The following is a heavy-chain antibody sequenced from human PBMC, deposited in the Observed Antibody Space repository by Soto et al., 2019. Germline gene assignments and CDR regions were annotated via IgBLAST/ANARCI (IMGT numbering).Heavy chain of an antibody. D-gene: IGHD3-16*01. CDR3: ARHGAWGYASPNQP. V-gene: IGHV4-39*01. CDR2: IYSNDNT. CDR1: GGSVSSNSYS. J-gene: IGHJ1*01. Sequence: PSETLSLTCTVSGGSVSSNSYSWGWVRQSPGKGLEWIGTIYSNDNTHYNPSLLSRVTISVDTSKNEFSLRLNSVTAADTVVYYCARHGAWGYASPNQPRGQGTLVTVSS.